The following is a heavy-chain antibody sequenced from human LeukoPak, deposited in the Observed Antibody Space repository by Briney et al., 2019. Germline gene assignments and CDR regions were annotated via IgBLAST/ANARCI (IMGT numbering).Heavy chain of an antibody. J-gene: IGHJ6*02. D-gene: IGHD1-26*01. CDR3: TTDIGGGGAFGYYYYGMDV. V-gene: IGHV3-15*01. Sequence: PGGSLRLSCAASGFTFSDAWMSWVRQAPGMGLEWVGRIKTKTDGGTTDYAAPVKGRFTISRDDSKNTLYLQMNGLKTEDTAVYYCTTDIGGGGAFGYYYYGMDVWGQGTTVTVSS. CDR1: GFTFSDAW. CDR2: IKTKTDGGTT.